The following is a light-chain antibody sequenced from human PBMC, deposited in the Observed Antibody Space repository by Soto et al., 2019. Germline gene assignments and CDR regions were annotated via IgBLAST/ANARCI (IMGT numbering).Light chain of an antibody. V-gene: IGLV1-40*01. CDR1: ASNIGANYD. Sequence: QSVLTQPPSVSGAPGQRVTISCTGGASNIGANYDVQWYQQLPGTAPKLLIYGTSNRPSGVPDRFSGSKSGTSASLAITGLQAEDEAHYFCQSYDFTLGAFLVFGGGTKLTVL. CDR3: QSYDFTLGAFLV. J-gene: IGLJ3*02. CDR2: GTS.